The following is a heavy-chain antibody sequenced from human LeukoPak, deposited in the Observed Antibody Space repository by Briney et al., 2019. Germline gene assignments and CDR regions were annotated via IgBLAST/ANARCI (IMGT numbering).Heavy chain of an antibody. V-gene: IGHV5-51*01. D-gene: IGHD3-10*01. J-gene: IGHJ3*02. Sequence: GESLKISCKGSGYNFTSYWIGWVRQMPGKGLEWMGIIYPGDSDTRYSPSFQGQVTISVDKSISTAYLQWSSLKASDTAMYYCARQLITMVRGVSLLDAFDIWGQGTMVTVSS. CDR2: IYPGDSDT. CDR1: GYNFTSYW. CDR3: ARQLITMVRGVSLLDAFDI.